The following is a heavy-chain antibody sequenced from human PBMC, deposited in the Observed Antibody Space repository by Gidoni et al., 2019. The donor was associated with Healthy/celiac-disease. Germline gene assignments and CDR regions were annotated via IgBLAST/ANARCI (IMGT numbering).Heavy chain of an antibody. CDR1: GGSISSGGYY. CDR3: ARWSDVGAWYYYYYGMDV. Sequence: QVQLQESGPGLVKPSQTLSLTCTVSGGSISSGGYYWSWIRQHPGKGLEWIGYIYYSGSTYYNPSIKSRVTISVETSKNQFSLKLSSVTAADTAVYYCARWSDVGAWYYYYYGMDVWGQGTTVTVSS. V-gene: IGHV4-31*03. J-gene: IGHJ6*02. D-gene: IGHD3-16*01. CDR2: IYYSGST.